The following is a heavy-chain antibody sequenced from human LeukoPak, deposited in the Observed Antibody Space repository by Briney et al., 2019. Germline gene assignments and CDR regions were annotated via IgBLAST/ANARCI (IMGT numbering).Heavy chain of an antibody. CDR2: ISSDGTNT. CDR3: SRDSPGGYGYPPS. V-gene: IGHV3-74*01. J-gene: IGHJ5*02. CDR1: GFTISIYW. Sequence: HPGGSLRLSCAAFGFTISIYWMHCVRQAPGKGLVWVSRISSDGTNTNYADSVKGRYTISRDKSKNTLFLQMNNLRAEETAVYFCSRDSPGGYGYPPSWGQGTLVTVSS. D-gene: IGHD5-18*01.